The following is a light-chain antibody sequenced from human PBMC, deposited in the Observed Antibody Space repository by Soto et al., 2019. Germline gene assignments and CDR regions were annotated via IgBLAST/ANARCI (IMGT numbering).Light chain of an antibody. Sequence: DIQMTQSPSSLSASVGDRVSITCRASQTIDVYLNWYLQKPGRAPQLLIYAASKLQGGVPSRFSGSGSGTDFTLTTSSLQTDDSGTYFCQQSYMTPRTFGQGTKVEI. CDR2: AAS. CDR1: QTIDVY. CDR3: QQSYMTPRT. V-gene: IGKV1-39*01. J-gene: IGKJ1*01.